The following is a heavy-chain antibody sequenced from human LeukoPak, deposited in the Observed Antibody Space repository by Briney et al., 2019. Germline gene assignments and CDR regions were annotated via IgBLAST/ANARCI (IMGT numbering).Heavy chain of an antibody. D-gene: IGHD3-10*01. V-gene: IGHV1-46*04. CDR2: INPSGGST. CDR3: ARPSYYYGSGSYYTD. Sequence: ASVKVSCKASGYTFTSYYMHWVRQAPGQGLEWMGIINPSGGSTTYAQNLQGRVAMTRDTSTSTVYMELSSLRSEDTAVYYCARPSYYYGSGSYYTDWGQGTLVTVSS. CDR1: GYTFTSYY. J-gene: IGHJ4*02.